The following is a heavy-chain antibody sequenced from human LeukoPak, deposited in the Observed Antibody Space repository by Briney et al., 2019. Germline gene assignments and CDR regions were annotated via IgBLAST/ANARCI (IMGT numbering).Heavy chain of an antibody. D-gene: IGHD5-12*01. CDR1: GGSISSSSYY. CDR2: IYSGGST. J-gene: IGHJ3*02. V-gene: IGHV4-39*01. Sequence: NPSETLSLTCTVSGGSISSSSYYWDWIRQSPGKGLEWIGNIYSGGSTYYTPSLKRRVTISVDTSKNQFSLKLSSVTAADTAIYFCARHSRSGSGGYENAFDIWGQGTMVTVSS. CDR3: ARHSRSGSGGYENAFDI.